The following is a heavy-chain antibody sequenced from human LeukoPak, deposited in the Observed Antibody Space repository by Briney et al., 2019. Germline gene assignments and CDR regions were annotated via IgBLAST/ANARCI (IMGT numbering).Heavy chain of an antibody. Sequence: PVGGLRLSSAAPRLTFSSSAMSWVRPAPGKGLEWGSPISGSGGSTYHADSVKGPFTISRDNSKNKMYMQMNNLRAEDTAVYYCATGYAASGSAADYWGQGTLVTVSS. CDR1: RLTFSSSA. D-gene: IGHD2-2*03. J-gene: IGHJ4*02. CDR2: ISGSGGST. V-gene: IGHV3-23*01. CDR3: ATGYAASGSAADY.